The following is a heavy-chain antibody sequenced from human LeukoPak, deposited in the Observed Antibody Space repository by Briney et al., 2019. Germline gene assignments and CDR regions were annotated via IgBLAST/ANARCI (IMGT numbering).Heavy chain of an antibody. J-gene: IGHJ4*02. V-gene: IGHV4-34*01. CDR2: INHSGRN. CDR1: GGSFSGYY. Sequence: PSETLSLTCAVYGGSFSGYYWSWIRQPPGRGLEWIGEINHSGRNNYNPSLKSRVTISVDTSKNQFSLKLSSVTAADTAVYYCARATGTKVPPGYWGQGTLVTVSS. D-gene: IGHD1-7*01. CDR3: ARATGTKVPPGY.